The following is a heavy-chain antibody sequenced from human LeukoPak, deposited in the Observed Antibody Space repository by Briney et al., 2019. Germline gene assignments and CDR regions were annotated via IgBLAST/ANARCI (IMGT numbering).Heavy chain of an antibody. CDR2: IEPSDSYT. CDR3: ARDVGMLRGILATTD. V-gene: IGHV5-10-1*01. CDR1: GYTSTSYW. J-gene: IGHJ4*02. Sequence: GESLKISCKSSGYTSTSYWITWVRQMPGKGLEWVGRIEPSDSYTNYSPSFQGHVTISADKSISTAYLQWSSLKASDTAMYYCARDVGMLRGILATTDWGQGTLVTVSS. D-gene: IGHD3-10*01.